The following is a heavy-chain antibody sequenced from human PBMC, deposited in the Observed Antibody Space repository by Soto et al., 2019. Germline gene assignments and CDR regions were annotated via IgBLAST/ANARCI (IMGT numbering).Heavy chain of an antibody. CDR1: GGSISSSSYY. D-gene: IGHD6-6*01. J-gene: IGHJ4*02. CDR2: IYYSGST. V-gene: IGHV4-39*01. CDR3: ASFLSSIAAILRDY. Sequence: SETLFLTCTVSGGSISSSSYYWGWIRQPPGKGLEWIGSIYYSGSTYYNPSLKSRVTISVDTSKNQFSLKLSSVTAADTAVYYCASFLSSIAAILRDYWGQGTLVTVSS.